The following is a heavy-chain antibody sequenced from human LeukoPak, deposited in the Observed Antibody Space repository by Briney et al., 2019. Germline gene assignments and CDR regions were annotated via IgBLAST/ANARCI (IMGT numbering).Heavy chain of an antibody. CDR2: ISSSSSYI. CDR1: GFTFSSYS. Sequence: GGSLRLSCAASGFTFSSYSMIWVRQAPGKGLEWVSSISSSSSYIYYADSVKGRFTISRDNAKNSLYLQMNSLRAEDTAVYYCARDKGRDGYNLRFDYRGQGTLVTVSS. J-gene: IGHJ4*02. CDR3: ARDKGRDGYNLRFDY. V-gene: IGHV3-21*01. D-gene: IGHD5-24*01.